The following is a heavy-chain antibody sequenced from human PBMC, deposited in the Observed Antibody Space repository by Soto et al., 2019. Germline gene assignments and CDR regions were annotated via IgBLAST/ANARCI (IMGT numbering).Heavy chain of an antibody. J-gene: IGHJ6*02. CDR1: GYTFTSYG. D-gene: IGHD1-26*01. V-gene: IGHV1-18*01. Sequence: ASVKVSCKASGYTFTSYGISWVRQAPGQGLEWMGWISAYNGNTNYAQKLQGRVTMTTDTSTSTAYMELRSLRSDDTAVYYCARDMLWGWELANYYYGMDGWGQGTTVTVAS. CDR3: ARDMLWGWELANYYYGMDG. CDR2: ISAYNGNT.